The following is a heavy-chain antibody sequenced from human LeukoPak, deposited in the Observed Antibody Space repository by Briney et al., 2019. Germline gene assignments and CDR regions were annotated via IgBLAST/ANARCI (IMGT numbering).Heavy chain of an antibody. J-gene: IGHJ4*02. CDR3: ARNNYYDSSGYYYN. CDR1: GYTFTSYG. Sequence: ASVKVSCKASGYTFTSYGISWVRQAPGQGLEWMGWISAYNGNTNYAQKLQGRVTMTTDTSTSTAYMELRSLRSDETAVYYCARNNYYDSSGYYYNWGQGTLVTVSS. CDR2: ISAYNGNT. V-gene: IGHV1-18*01. D-gene: IGHD3-22*01.